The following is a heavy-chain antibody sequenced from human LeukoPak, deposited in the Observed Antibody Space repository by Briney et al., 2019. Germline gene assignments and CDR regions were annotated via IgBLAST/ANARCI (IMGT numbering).Heavy chain of an antibody. CDR1: GFTFGDYA. Sequence: GGSLRLSCTASGFTFGDYAMSWVRQAPGKGLEWVGFTRSKAYGGTTEYAASVKGRFTISRDDSKSIAYLQMNSLRAEDTAVYYCARDPYYDSSGPSDYWGQGTLVTVSS. J-gene: IGHJ4*02. V-gene: IGHV3-49*04. D-gene: IGHD3-22*01. CDR3: ARDPYYDSSGPSDY. CDR2: TRSKAYGGTT.